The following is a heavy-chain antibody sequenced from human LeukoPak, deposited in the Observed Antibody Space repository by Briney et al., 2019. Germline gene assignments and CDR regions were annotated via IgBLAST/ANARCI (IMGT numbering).Heavy chain of an antibody. CDR1: GFTFDDYA. Sequence: QPGRSLRLSCAASGFTFDDYAMHWVRQAPGKGLEWVSGISWNSGSIGYADSVKGRFTISRDNAKNSLYLQMNSLRAEDTALYYCAKDYSSSWYGAFDIWGQGTMVIVSS. V-gene: IGHV3-9*01. D-gene: IGHD6-13*01. J-gene: IGHJ3*02. CDR2: ISWNSGSI. CDR3: AKDYSSSWYGAFDI.